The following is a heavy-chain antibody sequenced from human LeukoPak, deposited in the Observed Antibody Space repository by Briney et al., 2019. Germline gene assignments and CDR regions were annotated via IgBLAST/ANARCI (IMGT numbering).Heavy chain of an antibody. V-gene: IGHV4-39*01. D-gene: IGHD4-17*01. CDR2: IYYSGST. Sequence: PSETLSLTCTVSGGSISSSSYYWGRIRQPPGKGLEWIGSIYYSGSTYYNPSLKSRVTISVDTSKNQFSLKLSSVTAADTAVYYCARPIYGDYVHYFDYWGQGTLVTVSS. J-gene: IGHJ4*02. CDR3: ARPIYGDYVHYFDY. CDR1: GGSISSSSYY.